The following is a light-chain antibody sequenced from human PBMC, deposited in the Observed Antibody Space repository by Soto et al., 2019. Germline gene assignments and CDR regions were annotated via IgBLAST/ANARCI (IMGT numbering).Light chain of an antibody. CDR2: DDD. V-gene: IGLV1-51*01. CDR3: GTWDSSLSGGV. Sequence: QSVLTQPPSVSSAPGPKVTISCSGSSSNIGDDYVSWYQQFPGKAPRLLIYDDDKRPSGIPDRFSGSKSGTAATLEITGLQTGDEADYYCGTWDSSLSGGVFGGGTKVTVL. J-gene: IGLJ3*02. CDR1: SSNIGDDY.